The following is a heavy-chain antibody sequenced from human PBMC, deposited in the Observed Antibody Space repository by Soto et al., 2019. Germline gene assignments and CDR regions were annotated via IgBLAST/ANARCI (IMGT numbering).Heavy chain of an antibody. J-gene: IGHJ4*02. Sequence: GGSLRLSCAASGFTFSSYSMNWVRQAPGKGLEWVSSISSSSSYIYYADSVKGRFTISRDNSKNTLYLQMNSLRAEDTAVYYCARGPYGDYSYYFDYWGQGTLVTVSS. CDR1: GFTFSSYS. CDR3: ARGPYGDYSYYFDY. CDR2: ISSSSSYI. V-gene: IGHV3-21*01. D-gene: IGHD4-17*01.